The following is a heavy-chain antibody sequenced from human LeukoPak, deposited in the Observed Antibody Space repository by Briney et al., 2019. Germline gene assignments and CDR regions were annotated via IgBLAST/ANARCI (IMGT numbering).Heavy chain of an antibody. CDR1: GFTFDDYG. CDR2: INWNGGIT. CDR3: ARDFVGYCSGGSCYHLAFDI. Sequence: GGSLRLSCAASGFTFDDYGMSRVRQAPGKGLEWVSGINWNGGITGYADSVKGRFTISRDNAENSLYLQMNSLRAEDTALYYCARDFVGYCSGGSCYHLAFDIWGQGTMVTVSS. D-gene: IGHD2-15*01. V-gene: IGHV3-20*04. J-gene: IGHJ3*02.